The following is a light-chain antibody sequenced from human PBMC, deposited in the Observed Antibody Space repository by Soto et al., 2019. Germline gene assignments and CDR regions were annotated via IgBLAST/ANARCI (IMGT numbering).Light chain of an antibody. Sequence: QSALTQPASVSGSPGQSITISCTGTSSDVGSYNYVSWYQQHPGKAPKLMIYGASDRPSGISSRFSGSKSGNTASLTISGLQTEDEADYYCSSYTDSSTLFGTGTKLTVL. J-gene: IGLJ1*01. CDR3: SSYTDSSTL. V-gene: IGLV2-14*01. CDR1: SSDVGSYNY. CDR2: GAS.